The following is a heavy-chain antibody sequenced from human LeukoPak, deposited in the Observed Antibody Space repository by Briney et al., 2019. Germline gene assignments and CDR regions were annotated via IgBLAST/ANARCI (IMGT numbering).Heavy chain of an antibody. J-gene: IGHJ5*02. CDR3: AREKFLGRLTRVLDT. CDR1: NGSFTEYF. D-gene: IGHD3-3*01. CDR2: VYHSGST. Sequence: ETLSLTCVVNNGSFTEYFWSWIRQPPGKGLEWIGEVYHSGSTNYNPSLKSRLSISADMSKKQFSLKLNSVTAADTAVYYCAREKFLGRLTRVLDTWGQGTLVTVST. V-gene: IGHV4-34*01.